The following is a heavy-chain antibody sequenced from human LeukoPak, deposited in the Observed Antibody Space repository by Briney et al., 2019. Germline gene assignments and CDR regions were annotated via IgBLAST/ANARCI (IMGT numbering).Heavy chain of an antibody. CDR2: ISWNGGSI. Sequence: GGSLRLSRAASGFKFDDYAMHWVRQAPGKGLEWVSGISWNGGSIGYADSVKGRFTISRHNAKNSLYLQMNSLRAEDTALYYCAKDYDSSGYDAFDIWGQGTMVTVSS. CDR3: AKDYDSSGYDAFDI. CDR1: GFKFDDYA. D-gene: IGHD3-22*01. V-gene: IGHV3-9*01. J-gene: IGHJ3*02.